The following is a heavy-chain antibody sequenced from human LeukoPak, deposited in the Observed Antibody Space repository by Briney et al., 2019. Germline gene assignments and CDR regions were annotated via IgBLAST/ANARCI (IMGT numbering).Heavy chain of an antibody. D-gene: IGHD4-17*01. CDR2: IFYSGST. CDR3: ARTKVTSYGMDV. Sequence: SETLSLTCTVSGGSVSSGSDYWSWIRQPPGKGLEWIGYIFYSGSTNYNPSLKSRVTISVDTSKNQFSLKLSSVTAADTAVYYCARTKVTSYGMDVWGQGTTVTVSS. J-gene: IGHJ6*02. CDR1: GGSVSSGSDY. V-gene: IGHV4-61*01.